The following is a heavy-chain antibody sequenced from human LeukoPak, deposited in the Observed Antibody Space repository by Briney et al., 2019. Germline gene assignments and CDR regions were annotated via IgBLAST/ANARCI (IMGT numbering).Heavy chain of an antibody. Sequence: GGSLRLSCAASGFTFTTYAMSWVRQTPGRGLEWVSNISPGGSTNYADSVKGRFTISRDNDKNTLYLQMNSLRAEDTAVYYCARLYLPATRFDYWGQGTLVTVSS. CDR1: GFTFTTYA. CDR2: ISPGGST. J-gene: IGHJ4*02. V-gene: IGHV3-23*01. D-gene: IGHD5-24*01. CDR3: ARLYLPATRFDY.